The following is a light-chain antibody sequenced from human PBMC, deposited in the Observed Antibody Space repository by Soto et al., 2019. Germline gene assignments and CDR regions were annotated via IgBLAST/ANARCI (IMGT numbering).Light chain of an antibody. CDR3: QQYGRAPIT. J-gene: IGKJ5*01. CDR1: QTFSNSF. V-gene: IGKV3-20*01. Sequence: EIVLTQSPGTLSLSPGERATLSCRASQTFSNSFLSWFQQIPGQAPRLLIYGASTRAAGIPDRFSGSGSGTDFTLTISRLEPEDFAVYVCQQYGRAPITFGQGTRLEIK. CDR2: GAS.